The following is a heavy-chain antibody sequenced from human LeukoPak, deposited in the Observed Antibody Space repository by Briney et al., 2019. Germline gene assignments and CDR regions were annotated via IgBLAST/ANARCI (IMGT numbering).Heavy chain of an antibody. CDR2: VNPNSGDT. J-gene: IGHJ4*02. V-gene: IGHV1-2*02. D-gene: IGHD2-2*01. CDR3: AKLDCTSNSCFDC. CDR1: GHTFTDYY. Sequence: ASVKVSCKASGHTFTDYYIHWVRQAPGQGLEWMGWVNPNSGDTNYAQKFQGRVTMTRDTSISTAYMELSRLRSDDTAVYYCAKLDCTSNSCFDCWGQGTLVTVSS.